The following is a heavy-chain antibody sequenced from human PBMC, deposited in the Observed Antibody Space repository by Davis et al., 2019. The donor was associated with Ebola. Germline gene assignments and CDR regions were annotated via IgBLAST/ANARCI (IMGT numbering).Heavy chain of an antibody. V-gene: IGHV1-58*01. CDR1: GFTFTSSA. CDR3: AAAHDFWSGYNFDY. D-gene: IGHD3-3*01. CDR2: IVVGSGNT. J-gene: IGHJ4*02. Sequence: AASVKVSCKASGFTFTSSAVQWVRQARGQRLVWIGWIVVGSGNTNYAQKFQERVTITRDMSTSTAYMELSSLRSEDTAVYYCAAAHDFWSGYNFDYWGQGTLVTVSS.